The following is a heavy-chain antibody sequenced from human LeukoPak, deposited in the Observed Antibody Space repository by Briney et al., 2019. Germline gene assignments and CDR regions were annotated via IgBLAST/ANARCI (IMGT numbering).Heavy chain of an antibody. V-gene: IGHV3-30-3*01. Sequence: GGSLRLSCAASGFTFSIYAIHWVRQAPGKGLEWVAVISYDGSNKYYADSVKGRFTISRDNSKNTLYLQMSSLRAEDTAVYYCTRGRGDLYIFDIWGQGTMVTVSS. CDR2: ISYDGSNK. J-gene: IGHJ3*02. CDR3: TRGRGDLYIFDI. D-gene: IGHD3-10*01. CDR1: GFTFSIYA.